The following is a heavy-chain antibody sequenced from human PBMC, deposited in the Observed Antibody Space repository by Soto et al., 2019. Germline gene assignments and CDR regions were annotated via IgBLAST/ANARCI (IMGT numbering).Heavy chain of an antibody. Sequence: AGGSPKLCCAASWFTFGASALPWVRQASGKGLEWLGRIGSKGEIYATTYAASVKGRFTISRDDSKKTAYLQMNSLESEDTAVYYCSRDDSDWFFNWGRGTLVTVSS. D-gene: IGHD3-9*01. J-gene: IGHJ4*02. CDR2: IGSKGEIYAT. V-gene: IGHV3-73*01. CDR1: WFTFGASA. CDR3: SRDDSDWFFN.